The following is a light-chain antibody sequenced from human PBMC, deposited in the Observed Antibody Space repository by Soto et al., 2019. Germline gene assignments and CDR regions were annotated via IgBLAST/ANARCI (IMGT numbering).Light chain of an antibody. CDR3: QQYGGSPRT. CDR1: QSVSSGY. Sequence: ETVLTQSPGTLSLTPGERATLSCRASQSVSSGYLAWYQHKPGQAPRLLIHGASSRATGIPDRFSGSGSGTDFTLTISRLEPEDFAVYYCQQYGGSPRTFGQGTKVDIK. V-gene: IGKV3-20*01. CDR2: GAS. J-gene: IGKJ1*01.